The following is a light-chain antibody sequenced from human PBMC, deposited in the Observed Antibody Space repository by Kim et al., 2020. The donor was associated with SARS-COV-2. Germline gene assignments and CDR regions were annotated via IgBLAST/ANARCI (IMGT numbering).Light chain of an antibody. CDR3: NSRDSSGNHVV. Sequence: ALGQTVRITCQGGSLRSYDASWYQQKPGRAPVLVIFGRNNRPSGIPDRFSGSSSGNTASLTIAGAQAEDEADYYCNSRDSSGNHVVFGGGTQLTVL. CDR2: GRN. CDR1: SLRSYD. J-gene: IGLJ2*01. V-gene: IGLV3-19*01.